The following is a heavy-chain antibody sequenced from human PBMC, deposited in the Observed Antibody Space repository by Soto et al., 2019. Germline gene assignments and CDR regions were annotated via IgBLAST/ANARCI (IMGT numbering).Heavy chain of an antibody. V-gene: IGHV3-33*01. CDR3: AREAIAVAGYNWFDP. Sequence: QVQLVESGGGVVQPGRSLRLSCAASGFTFSSYGMHWVHQAPGKGLEWVAVIWYDGSNKYYADSVKGRFTISRDNSKNTLYLQMNRLRAEDTAVYYCAREAIAVAGYNWFDPWGQGTLVTVSS. CDR2: IWYDGSNK. J-gene: IGHJ5*02. D-gene: IGHD6-19*01. CDR1: GFTFSSYG.